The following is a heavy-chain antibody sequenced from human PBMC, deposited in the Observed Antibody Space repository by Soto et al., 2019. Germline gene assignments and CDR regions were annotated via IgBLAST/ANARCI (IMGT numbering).Heavy chain of an antibody. CDR2: IKENGSDK. D-gene: IGHD4-4*01. J-gene: IGHJ4*02. CDR1: GFTFSSYW. Sequence: EVQLVESGGGLVQPGGSLRLSCAASGFTFSSYWMCWVRQAPGKGLECVANIKENGSDKYYVDSVKGRFTISRDNAKHSLYLQMNSLRDEDTAVYYCASHPPRGDYSKYATTYWVQGTLVTVSS. CDR3: ASHPPRGDYSKYATTY. V-gene: IGHV3-7*03.